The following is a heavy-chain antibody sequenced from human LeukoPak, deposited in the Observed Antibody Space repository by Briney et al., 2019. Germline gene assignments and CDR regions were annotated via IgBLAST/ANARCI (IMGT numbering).Heavy chain of an antibody. CDR2: ISYDGSNK. CDR3: AKDGGGNSGGFDY. J-gene: IGHJ4*02. V-gene: IGHV3-30*18. D-gene: IGHD4-23*01. CDR1: GFTFSSYD. Sequence: PGGSLRLSCAASGFTFSSYDMHWVRQAPGKGLEWVAVISYDGSNKYYADSVKGRFTIPRDNSKNTLSLQMNSLRAEDTAVYYCAKDGGGNSGGFDYWGQGTLVTVSS.